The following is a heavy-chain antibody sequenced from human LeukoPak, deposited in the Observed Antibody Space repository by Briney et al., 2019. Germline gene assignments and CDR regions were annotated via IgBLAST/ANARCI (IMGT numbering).Heavy chain of an antibody. Sequence: GASVKVSCKASGYKFTDDYMHWVRQAPGQGLEFMGCINPDSGFTNYAQKFKGSVTMTRDTSISTAYLEVRSLTSDATAVYYCAPTAEAYTSWWKVWGQGTLVTVSS. J-gene: IGHJ4*02. D-gene: IGHD3-16*01. CDR2: INPDSGFT. CDR3: APTAEAYTSWWKV. CDR1: GYKFTDDY. V-gene: IGHV1-2*02.